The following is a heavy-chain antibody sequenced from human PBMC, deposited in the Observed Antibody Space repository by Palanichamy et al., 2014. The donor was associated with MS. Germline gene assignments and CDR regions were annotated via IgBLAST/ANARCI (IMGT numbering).Heavy chain of an antibody. CDR3: ARGAGYSSGWYDY. Sequence: INSDIWWSWVRQSPGKGLEWIGEIYHRGSPNYNPSLKSRVTISIDRSKNQFSLKLSSVTAADTALYYCARGAGYSSGWYDYWGQGTLVTVSS. CDR1: INSDIW. V-gene: IGHV4-4*02. CDR2: IYHRGSP. D-gene: IGHD6-19*01. J-gene: IGHJ4*02.